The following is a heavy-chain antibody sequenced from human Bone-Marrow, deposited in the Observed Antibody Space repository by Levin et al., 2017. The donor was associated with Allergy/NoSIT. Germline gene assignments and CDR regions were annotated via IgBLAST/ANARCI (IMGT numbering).Heavy chain of an antibody. Sequence: GGSLRLSCAASGFTFSSYGMHWVRQAPGKGLEWVAVISYDGSNKYYADSVKGRFTISRDNSKNTLYLQMNSLRAEDTAVYYCAKDRYYYDSSGSDAFDSWGQGTMVTVSS. CDR2: ISYDGSNK. V-gene: IGHV3-30*18. CDR1: GFTFSSYG. D-gene: IGHD3-22*01. J-gene: IGHJ3*02. CDR3: AKDRYYYDSSGSDAFDS.